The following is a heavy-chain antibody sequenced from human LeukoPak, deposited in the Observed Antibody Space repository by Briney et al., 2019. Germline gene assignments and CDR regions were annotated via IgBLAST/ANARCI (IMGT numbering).Heavy chain of an antibody. J-gene: IGHJ5*02. CDR1: GGSISSGSYY. D-gene: IGHD6-19*01. CDR3: ARVSSSGWSGATGFDP. Sequence: SETLSLTCTVSGGSISSGSYYWSWIRQPAGKGLEWIGRIYASGSTSFNPSLKSRVTISVDTSKNQFSLKLSSVTATGTAVYYCARVSSSGWSGATGFDPWGQGTLVTVSS. V-gene: IGHV4-61*02. CDR2: IYASGST.